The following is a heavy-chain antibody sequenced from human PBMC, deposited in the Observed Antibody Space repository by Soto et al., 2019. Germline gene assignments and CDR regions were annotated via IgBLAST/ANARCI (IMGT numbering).Heavy chain of an antibody. J-gene: IGHJ4*02. Sequence: AETLSLTCAVYGGSFIGYYWSWIRQPPGKGLEWIGEINHSGSTNYNPSLRSRVTISVDRSKNQFSLKLSSVTAADTAVYYCARSPQRRITMIVYDYWGQGTLVTVSA. D-gene: IGHD3-22*01. V-gene: IGHV4-34*01. CDR1: GGSFIGYY. CDR3: ARSPQRRITMIVYDY. CDR2: INHSGST.